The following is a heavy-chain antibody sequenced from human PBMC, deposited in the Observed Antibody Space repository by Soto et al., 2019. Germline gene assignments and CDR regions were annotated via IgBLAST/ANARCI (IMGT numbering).Heavy chain of an antibody. CDR2: IYYSGST. D-gene: IGHD4-17*01. CDR1: GGSISSSSYY. CDR3: AMTTVTPANNWFDP. J-gene: IGHJ5*02. V-gene: IGHV4-39*01. Sequence: PSETLSLTCTVSGGSISSSSYYWGWIRQPPGKGLEWIGSIYYSGSTYYNPSLKSRVTISVDTSKNQFSLKLSSVTAADTAVYYCAMTTVTPANNWFDPWGQGTLVTVSS.